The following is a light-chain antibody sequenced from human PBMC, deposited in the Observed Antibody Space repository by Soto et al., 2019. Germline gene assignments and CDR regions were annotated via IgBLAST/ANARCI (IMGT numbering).Light chain of an antibody. CDR2: GAS. Sequence: EIVLTQSPGTLSLSPGDRATLSCRASQSVSSSYLAWYQQKPGQAPRLLIYGASSRATGIPDMFSGSGSGTDFTLTISSLEPEDFAVYYCQQYGSSPQTFGQGTKVEIK. CDR1: QSVSSSY. J-gene: IGKJ1*01. V-gene: IGKV3-20*01. CDR3: QQYGSSPQT.